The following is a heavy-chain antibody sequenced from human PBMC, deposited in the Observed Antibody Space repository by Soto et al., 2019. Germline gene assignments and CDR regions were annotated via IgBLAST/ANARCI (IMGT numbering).Heavy chain of an antibody. V-gene: IGHV3-33*01. CDR3: ARGTSGYYYYYFDY. D-gene: IGHD3-22*01. CDR2: IWYDGSNK. CDR1: GFTFSSYG. J-gene: IGHJ4*02. Sequence: PGGSLRLSCAASGFTFSSYGMHWVRQAPGKGLEWVAVIWYDGSNKYYADSVKGRFTISRDNSKNTLYLQMNSLRAEDTAVYYCARGTSGYYYYYFDYRGQGTLVPVSP.